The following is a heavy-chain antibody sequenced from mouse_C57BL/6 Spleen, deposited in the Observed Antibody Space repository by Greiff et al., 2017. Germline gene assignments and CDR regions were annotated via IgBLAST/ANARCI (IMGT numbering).Heavy chain of an antibody. Sequence: QVQLQQPGTELVKPGASVKLSCKASGYTFTSYWMHWVKQRPGQGLEWIGNINPSNGGTNYNEKFKSKATLTVDKSSSTAYMQLSSLTSEDSAVYDCAGRGYGSSYWYFDVWGTGTTVTVSS. D-gene: IGHD1-1*01. CDR2: INPSNGGT. CDR1: GYTFTSYW. J-gene: IGHJ1*03. CDR3: AGRGYGSSYWYFDV. V-gene: IGHV1-53*01.